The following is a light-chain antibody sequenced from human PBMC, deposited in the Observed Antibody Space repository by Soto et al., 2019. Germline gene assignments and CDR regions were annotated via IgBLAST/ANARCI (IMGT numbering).Light chain of an antibody. J-gene: IGKJ1*01. V-gene: IGKV3-20*01. CDR2: GAS. Sequence: EIVLTQSPGTLSLSPGERATLSCSASQSDSSSYLAWYQQKPGQAPRLLIYGASSRATGIPDRFSGSGSGTDFTLTISRLELEDFAVYYCLQYGSSPRTFGQGTKVEIK. CDR3: LQYGSSPRT. CDR1: QSDSSSY.